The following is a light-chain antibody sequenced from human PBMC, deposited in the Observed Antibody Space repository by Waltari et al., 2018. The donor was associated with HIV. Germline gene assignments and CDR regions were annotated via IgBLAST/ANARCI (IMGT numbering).Light chain of an antibody. J-gene: IGLJ3*02. CDR3: ATWDNTLSGPM. CDR1: SSNIGSNY. Sequence: QSVLTQPPSASGTPGQRVTISCSGSSSNIGSNYVYWYQQVPGTAPKVVIYKNNQRPSGVPDRFSGSKSGTSASLAISGLRSDDEADYYCATWDNTLSGPMFGGGTKVTVL. V-gene: IGLV1-47*01. CDR2: KNN.